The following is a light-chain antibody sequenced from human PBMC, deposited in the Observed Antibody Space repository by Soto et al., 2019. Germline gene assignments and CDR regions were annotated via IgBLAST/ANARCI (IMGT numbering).Light chain of an antibody. J-gene: IGLJ1*01. CDR1: SSDVGGQNY. CDR2: AVT. V-gene: IGLV2-8*01. CDR3: SSHAGINNYV. Sequence: QSALPPPPSASGCPGHSVAISCTGTSSDVGGQNYVSWYQQHPGKAPKLIIYAVTERPSGVPDRFSGSKSGNTASLTVSGLQTEDEADYYCSSHAGINNYVFGTGTKVTVL.